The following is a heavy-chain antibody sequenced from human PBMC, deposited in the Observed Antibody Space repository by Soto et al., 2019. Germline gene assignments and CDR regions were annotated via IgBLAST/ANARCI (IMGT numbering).Heavy chain of an antibody. V-gene: IGHV5-10-1*01. J-gene: IGHJ3*02. D-gene: IGHD5-18*01. CDR3: ALSGYSYGWDAFDI. Sequence: PGESLKISCKGSGYSFTSYWISWVRQMPGKGLEWMGRIDPSDSYTNYSTSFQGHVIISADKSISTAYLQWSSLKASDTAMYYCALSGYSYGWDAFDIWGQGTMVTVSS. CDR2: IDPSDSYT. CDR1: GYSFTSYW.